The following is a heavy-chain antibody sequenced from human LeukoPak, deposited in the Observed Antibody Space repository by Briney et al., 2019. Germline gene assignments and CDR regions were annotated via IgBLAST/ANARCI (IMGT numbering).Heavy chain of an antibody. CDR3: ARGSNLGASIAAAGSLY. CDR1: GGSISSYY. D-gene: IGHD6-13*01. CDR2: IYYSGST. J-gene: IGHJ4*02. Sequence: SETLSLTCSVSGGSISSYYWGWIRQPPGKGLEWVGSIYYSGSTYYNPSLKSRVTISVDTSKNQFSLKLSSVTAADTAVYYCARGSNLGASIAAAGSLYWGQGTLVTVSS. V-gene: IGHV4-39*07.